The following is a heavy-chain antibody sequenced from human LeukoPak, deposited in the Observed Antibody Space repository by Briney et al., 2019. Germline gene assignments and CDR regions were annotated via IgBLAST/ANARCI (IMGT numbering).Heavy chain of an antibody. Sequence: SDTLSLTCTVSGGSISTYYWSWFRQPPGKVLEWIGYIYVTGNTNNNPSVKTRFNYNSSLKSRVTISVDTATNQFSMKLSSVIAADTAAYYCARTYGSGSYFDSWGQGTLVTVSS. CDR2: IYVTGNTNNNPSVKTRF. J-gene: IGHJ4*02. V-gene: IGHV4-59*07. D-gene: IGHD3-10*01. CDR1: GGSISTYY. CDR3: ARTYGSGSYFDS.